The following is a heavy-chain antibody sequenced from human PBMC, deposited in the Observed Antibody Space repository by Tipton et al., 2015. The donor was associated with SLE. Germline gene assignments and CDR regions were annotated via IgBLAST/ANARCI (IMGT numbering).Heavy chain of an antibody. CDR2: MHYSGSS. V-gene: IGHV4-59*01. CDR1: GDSFTGNY. CDR3: ARDQEMSSGENRFDP. Sequence: TLSLTCTVSGDSFTGNYWSWIRQPPGKGLEWIGCMHYSGSSAYNPSLRSRVTMLVDTSKKQISLILRSVTAADTTVYYCARDQEMSSGENRFDPWGQGTLVTVSS. D-gene: IGHD5-24*01. J-gene: IGHJ5*02.